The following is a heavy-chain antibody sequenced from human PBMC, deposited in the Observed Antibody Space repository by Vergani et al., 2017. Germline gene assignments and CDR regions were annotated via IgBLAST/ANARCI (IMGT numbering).Heavy chain of an antibody. CDR3: ARDTVYDSGLFGY. J-gene: IGHJ4*02. CDR1: GYTFTSYA. D-gene: IGHD3-22*01. Sequence: QVQLVPSGAEVKTPGASVKVSCKSSGYTFTSYAMHWVRQAPGQMREWMGWINAGNGNTKYSQKFQGRVTITRDTSASTAYVELSSLRSEDTAVYYCARDTVYDSGLFGYWGQGTLVTVSS. V-gene: IGHV1-3*01. CDR2: INAGNGNT.